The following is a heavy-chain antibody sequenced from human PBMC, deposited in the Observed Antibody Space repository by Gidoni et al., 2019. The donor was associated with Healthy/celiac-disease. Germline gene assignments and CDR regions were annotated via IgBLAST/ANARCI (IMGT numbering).Heavy chain of an antibody. V-gene: IGHV4-34*01. CDR1: GGSFSGYY. D-gene: IGHD6-13*01. Sequence: QVQLQQWGAGLLTPSETLSLTCAVYGGSFSGYYWSWIRQPPGKGLEWIGEINHSGSTNYNPSLKSRVTISVDTSKNQFSLKLSSVTAADTAVYYCASAAAAGTAGIWGQGTMVTVSS. CDR3: ASAAAAGTAGI. J-gene: IGHJ3*02. CDR2: INHSGST.